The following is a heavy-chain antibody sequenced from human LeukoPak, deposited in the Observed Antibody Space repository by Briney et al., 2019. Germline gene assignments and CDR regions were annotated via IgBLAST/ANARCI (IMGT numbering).Heavy chain of an antibody. CDR2: IIPILGIA. Sequence: SVKVSCKASGGTFSSYTISWVRQAPGQGLEWMGRIIPILGIANYAQKFQGRVTITADKSTSTAYMELSRLRSEDTAVYYCARDLEYCSGGSCYNYNWFDLWGQGTLVTVSS. J-gene: IGHJ5*02. D-gene: IGHD2-15*01. CDR3: ARDLEYCSGGSCYNYNWFDL. V-gene: IGHV1-69*04. CDR1: GGTFSSYT.